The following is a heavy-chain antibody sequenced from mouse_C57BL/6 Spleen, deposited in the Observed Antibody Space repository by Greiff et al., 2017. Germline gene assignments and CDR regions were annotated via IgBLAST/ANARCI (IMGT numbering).Heavy chain of an antibody. CDR2: IYPGDGDT. Sequence: QVQLQQSGPELVKPGASVKISCKASGYAFSSYWMNWVKQRPGKGLEWIGRIYPGDGDTNYNGKFKGKATLTADKSTSTAYMQLSSLTDEDSAVYSSARETTVYFDYWGQGTTLTVSS. CDR1: GYAFSSYW. J-gene: IGHJ2*01. V-gene: IGHV1-82*01. CDR3: ARETTVYFDY. D-gene: IGHD1-1*01.